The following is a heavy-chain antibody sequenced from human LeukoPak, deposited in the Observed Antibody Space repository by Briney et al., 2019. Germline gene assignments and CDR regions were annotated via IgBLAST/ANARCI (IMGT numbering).Heavy chain of an antibody. CDR2: INPRSGET. CDR1: GYILSVYY. CDR3: ARRAPEYYYDSSGYYYLDDY. J-gene: IGHJ4*02. D-gene: IGHD3-22*01. Sequence: ASVKVSCKASGYILSVYYMHWIRQAPGQGLEWMGWINPRSGETNYAQKLQSRVTMTTDTSTSTAYMELRSLRSDDTAVYYCARRAPEYYYDSSGYYYLDDYWGQGTPVTVSS. V-gene: IGHV1-2*02.